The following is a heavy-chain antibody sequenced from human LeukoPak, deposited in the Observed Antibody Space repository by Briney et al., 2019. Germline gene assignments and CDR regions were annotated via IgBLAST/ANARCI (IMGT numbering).Heavy chain of an antibody. CDR1: GYSFTNYW. Sequence: GESLKIPCKGSGYSFTNYWIGWVRQTPGKGLEWMGIIYPGDSDTRYSPSFQGQVTISADKSFSTAYLQWSSLKASDTAIYYCARGMTSFDYWAQGTLVTVSS. CDR3: ARGMTSFDY. J-gene: IGHJ4*02. CDR2: IYPGDSDT. V-gene: IGHV5-51*01. D-gene: IGHD1-14*01.